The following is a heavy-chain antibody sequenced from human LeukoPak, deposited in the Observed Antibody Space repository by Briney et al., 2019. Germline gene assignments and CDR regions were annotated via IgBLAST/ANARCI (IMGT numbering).Heavy chain of an antibody. J-gene: IGHJ4*02. Sequence: GESLKISCRGSGYSFTDYWIGWVRQMPGKGLEWMGITWPGHSDTRYGPSFQGQVTISADESIRTAYLQWTSLKASDTAIYYCAIKRYYDNNDAPLYWGQGTLVTVSS. D-gene: IGHD3-16*01. CDR2: TWPGHSDT. V-gene: IGHV5-51*01. CDR3: AIKRYYDNNDAPLY. CDR1: GYSFTDYW.